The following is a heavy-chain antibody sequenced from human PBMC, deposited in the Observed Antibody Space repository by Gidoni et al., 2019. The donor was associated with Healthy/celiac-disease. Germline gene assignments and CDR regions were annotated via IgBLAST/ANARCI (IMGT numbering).Heavy chain of an antibody. CDR1: GFTFSSYG. V-gene: IGHV3-33*01. CDR2: IWYDGSNK. Sequence: QVQLVESGGGVVQPGRSLRLSCAASGFTFSSYGMHWVRQAPGKGLEWVAVIWYDGSNKYYADSVKGRFTISRDNSKNTLYLQMNSLRAEDTAVYYCARDQGGSYQRAPRFYYGMDVWGQGTTVTVSS. J-gene: IGHJ6*02. D-gene: IGHD1-26*01. CDR3: ARDQGGSYQRAPRFYYGMDV.